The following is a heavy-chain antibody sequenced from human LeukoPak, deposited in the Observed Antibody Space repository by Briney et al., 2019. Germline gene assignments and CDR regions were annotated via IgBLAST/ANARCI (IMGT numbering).Heavy chain of an antibody. CDR1: GGSISNHY. CDR3: ARVKAAAPGWFDP. D-gene: IGHD6-13*01. CDR2: IYYSGSS. J-gene: IGHJ5*02. Sequence: SETLSLTCTVSGGSISNHYWSWIRQPPGKGLEWIGYIYYSGSSNYNPSLKSRVTMSVDTSKNQFSLKLSSVTAADTAVYYCARVKAAAPGWFDPWGQGTLVTVSS. V-gene: IGHV4-59*11.